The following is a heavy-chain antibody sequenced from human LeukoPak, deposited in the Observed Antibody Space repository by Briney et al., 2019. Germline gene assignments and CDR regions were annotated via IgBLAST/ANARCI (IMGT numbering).Heavy chain of an antibody. CDR2: IYPGDSDT. CDR3: ARRYCSSTTCRGDFDY. D-gene: IGHD2-2*01. V-gene: IGHV5-51*01. CDR1: GYSFTSYW. J-gene: IGHJ4*02. Sequence: GESLKISCKGSGYSFTSYWIGWVRQMPGKGLEWMGVIYPGDSDTRYSPSFQGQVTISADKSISTAYLQWSSLKASDTAMYYCARRYCSSTTCRGDFDYWGQGTLVTVSS.